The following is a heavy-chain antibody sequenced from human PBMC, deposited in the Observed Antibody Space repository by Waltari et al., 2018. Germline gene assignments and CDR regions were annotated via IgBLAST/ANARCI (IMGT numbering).Heavy chain of an antibody. V-gene: IGHV4-31*03. D-gene: IGHD3-3*01. CDR1: GGSISSGGYY. Sequence: QVQLQESGPGLVKPSQTLSLTCTVSGGSISSGGYYWSWIRQHPGKGLEWIGYIYHSGSTYYIPSLKSRVTISVYRSKNQFSLKLSSVTAADTAVYYCAREKRSYDFWSGYQYYFDYWGQGTLVIVSS. CDR3: AREKRSYDFWSGYQYYFDY. CDR2: IYHSGST. J-gene: IGHJ4*02.